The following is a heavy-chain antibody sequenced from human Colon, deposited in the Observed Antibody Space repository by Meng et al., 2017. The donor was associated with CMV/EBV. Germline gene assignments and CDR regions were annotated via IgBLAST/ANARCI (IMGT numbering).Heavy chain of an antibody. CDR2: ISSSSSYI. CDR3: ARGMRVGGAFDI. V-gene: IGHV3-21*01. Sequence: GESLKISCAASGFTFSSYSMNWVRQAPGKGLEWVSSISSSSSYIYYADSVKGRFTISRDNAKNSLYLQMNSLRAEDTAVYYCARGMRVGGAFDIWGQGTMVTVSS. J-gene: IGHJ3*02. CDR1: GFTFSSYS.